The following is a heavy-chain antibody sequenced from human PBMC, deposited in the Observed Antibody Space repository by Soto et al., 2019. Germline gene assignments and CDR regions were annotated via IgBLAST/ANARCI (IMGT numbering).Heavy chain of an antibody. CDR2: IYYSGST. V-gene: IGHV4-59*01. J-gene: IGHJ4*02. CDR1: GGSISSYY. CDR3: ARGVRGYYFDY. Sequence: QVQVQESGPGLVKPSETLSLTCTVSGGSISSYYWSWIRQPPGKRLEWIGYIYYSGSTNYNPSLKSRVPFSVDTSKNQFSLRLSSVTAADTALYYCARGVRGYYFDYWGQGTLVTVSS. D-gene: IGHD3-10*02.